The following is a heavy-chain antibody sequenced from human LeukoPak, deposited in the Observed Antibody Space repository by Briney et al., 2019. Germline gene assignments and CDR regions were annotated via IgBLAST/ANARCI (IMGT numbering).Heavy chain of an antibody. V-gene: IGHV3-30*03. CDR1: GFTFSSYG. D-gene: IGHD3-10*01. J-gene: IGHJ6*03. CDR3: ARPEIPEGVLWYYYMDV. CDR2: ISYDGTNK. Sequence: GGSLRLSCAASGFTFSSYGMHWVRQAPGKGLEWVAVISYDGTNKYYADSVKGRFTISRDNSKNTLYLQMNSLRAEDTTVYYCARPEIPEGVLWYYYMDVWGKGTTVTVSS.